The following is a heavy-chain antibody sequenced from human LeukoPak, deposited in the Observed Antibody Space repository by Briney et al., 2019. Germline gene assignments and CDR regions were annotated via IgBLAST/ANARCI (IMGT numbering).Heavy chain of an antibody. D-gene: IGHD5-24*01. CDR1: GGSISSGDYY. CDR3: ARFVEMATIFDY. J-gene: IGHJ4*02. V-gene: IGHV4-30-4*01. Sequence: SETLSLTCTVSGGSISSGDYYWSWIRQPPGKGLEWIGYIYYSGSTYYNPSLKSRVTISVDTSKNQFSLKLSSVTAADTAVYYCARFVEMATIFDYWGQGTLVTVSS. CDR2: IYYSGST.